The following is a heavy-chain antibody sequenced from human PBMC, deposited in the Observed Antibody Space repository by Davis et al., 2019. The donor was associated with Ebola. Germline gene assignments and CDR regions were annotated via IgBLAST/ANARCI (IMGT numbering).Heavy chain of an antibody. Sequence: GGSLRLSCAASGFTFSSYIMNWVRQAPGKGLEWVSAISGSGGSTYYADSVKGRFTISRDNSKNTLYLQMNSLRAEDTAVYYCARHDYGDSHFDYWGQGTLVTVSS. J-gene: IGHJ4*02. CDR1: GFTFSSYI. CDR2: ISGSGGST. D-gene: IGHD4-17*01. V-gene: IGHV3-23*01. CDR3: ARHDYGDSHFDY.